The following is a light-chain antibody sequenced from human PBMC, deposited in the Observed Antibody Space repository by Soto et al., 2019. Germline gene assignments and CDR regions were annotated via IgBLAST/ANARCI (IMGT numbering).Light chain of an antibody. CDR1: SGHSSYI. CDR2: LEGSGSY. J-gene: IGLJ2*01. V-gene: IGLV4-60*03. CDR3: ETWDSNTRV. Sequence: QSALTQSSSASASLGSSVKLTCTLSSGHSSYIFAWHQQQPGKAPRYLMKLEGSGSYNKGSGVPDRFSGPSSGADRYLTISTLPSADEADYYCETWDSNTRVFGGGTKLTVL.